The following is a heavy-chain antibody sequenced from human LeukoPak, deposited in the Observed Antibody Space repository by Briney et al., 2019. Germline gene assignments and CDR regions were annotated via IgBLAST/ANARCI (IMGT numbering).Heavy chain of an antibody. D-gene: IGHD6-19*01. Sequence: GGSLRLSCAASGFTFSSYSMNWVRQAPGKGLEWVSGISSSSNYIYYADSVKGRFTISRDNAKNSLYLQMNSLRAEDTAVYYCVRDQWLALWGQGTLVTVSS. CDR1: GFTFSSYS. CDR3: VRDQWLAL. V-gene: IGHV3-21*01. CDR2: ISSSSNYI. J-gene: IGHJ4*02.